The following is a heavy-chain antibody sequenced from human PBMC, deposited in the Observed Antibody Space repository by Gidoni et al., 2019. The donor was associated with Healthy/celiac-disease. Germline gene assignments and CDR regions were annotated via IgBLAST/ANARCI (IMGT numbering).Heavy chain of an antibody. D-gene: IGHD3-22*01. CDR3: ANSRDYYDSSGYSLHDAFDI. CDR1: GFTFDDYA. CDR2: ISWNSGSI. Sequence: EVQLVESEGGLVQPGRSLRLSCAASGFTFDDYAMHWVRQAPGKGLEWVSGISWNSGSIGYADSVKGRFTISRDNAKNSLYLQMNSLRAEDTALYYCANSRDYYDSSGYSLHDAFDIWGQGTMVTVSS. J-gene: IGHJ3*02. V-gene: IGHV3-9*01.